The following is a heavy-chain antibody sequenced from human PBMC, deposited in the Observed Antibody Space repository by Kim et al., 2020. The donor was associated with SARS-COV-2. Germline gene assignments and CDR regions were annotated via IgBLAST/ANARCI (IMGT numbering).Heavy chain of an antibody. Sequence: RFTISRDNSKNTLYLQMNSLRAEDTAVYYCAKESITMVRGVIITGYYFDYWGQGTLVTVSS. J-gene: IGHJ4*02. V-gene: IGHV3-23*01. D-gene: IGHD3-10*01. CDR3: AKESITMVRGVIITGYYFDY.